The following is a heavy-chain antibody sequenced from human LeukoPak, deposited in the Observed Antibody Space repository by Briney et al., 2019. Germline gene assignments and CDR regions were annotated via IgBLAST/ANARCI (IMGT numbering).Heavy chain of an antibody. J-gene: IGHJ4*02. Sequence: ASVKVSCKASGYTFTTYPIHWVRQAPGQRLEWMGWINAGSGDTKYSQNFQGRVTITADESTSTAYMELSSLRSEDTAVYYCARGLSGSYDYWGQGTLVTVSS. V-gene: IGHV1-3*01. CDR1: GYTFTTYP. CDR3: ARGLSGSYDY. D-gene: IGHD1-26*01. CDR2: INAGSGDT.